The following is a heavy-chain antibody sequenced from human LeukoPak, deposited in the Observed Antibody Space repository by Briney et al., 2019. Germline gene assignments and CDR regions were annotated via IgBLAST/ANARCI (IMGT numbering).Heavy chain of an antibody. CDR3: GKGYDSSQNYYFDY. J-gene: IGHJ4*02. CDR1: GFTFRNYE. CDR2: ISKGGSPI. V-gene: IGHV3-48*03. Sequence: PGGSLRLSCAASGFTFRNYEMNWVRQAPGKGLEWVSYISKGGSPIYYSDSVKGRFTISRDNAKNSLYLQMNSLRAEDTALYYCGKGYDSSQNYYFDYWGQGTLVTVSS. D-gene: IGHD3-22*01.